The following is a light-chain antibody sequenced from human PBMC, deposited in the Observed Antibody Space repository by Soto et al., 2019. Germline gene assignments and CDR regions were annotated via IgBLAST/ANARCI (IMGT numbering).Light chain of an antibody. CDR1: SSDVGGYNY. CDR3: SSYTSSSTPGV. CDR2: EVS. V-gene: IGLV2-14*01. J-gene: IGLJ1*01. Sequence: QSVLTQPASESGSPGQSINISCTGTSSDVGGYNYVSWYQQHPGKAPKLMIYEVSNRPSGVSNRFSGSKSGNTASLTISGLQAEDEADYYCSSYTSSSTPGVFGTGTKVT.